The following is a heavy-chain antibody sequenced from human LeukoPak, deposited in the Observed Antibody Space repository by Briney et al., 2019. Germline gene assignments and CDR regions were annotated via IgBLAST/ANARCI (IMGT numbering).Heavy chain of an antibody. CDR2: IIPIFGTA. Sequence: SVKVSCKASGGTFSSYAISWVRQAPGQGLEWMGGIIPIFGTANYAQKFQGRVTITTDEATSTAYMELSSLRSEDTAVYYCARSSGYYYVSYFDYWGQGTLVTVSS. V-gene: IGHV1-69*05. D-gene: IGHD3-22*01. J-gene: IGHJ4*02. CDR1: GGTFSSYA. CDR3: ARSSGYYYVSYFDY.